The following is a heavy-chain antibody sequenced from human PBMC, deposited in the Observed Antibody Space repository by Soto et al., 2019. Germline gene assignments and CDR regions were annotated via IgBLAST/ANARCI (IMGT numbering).Heavy chain of an antibody. Sequence: QLQLQESGPGLVKPSETLSLACTVSGGSITSSSYFWAWIRQPPGKGLEWIGSISFGVRTYHNPSLESRGTISLDTSRSQFFLELTSVTAADTAVYYCARHRRETGTYAQPLDYWGQGTVVTVSS. J-gene: IGHJ4*02. CDR2: ISFGVRT. CDR3: ARHRRETGTYAQPLDY. CDR1: GGSITSSSYF. D-gene: IGHD1-1*01. V-gene: IGHV4-39*01.